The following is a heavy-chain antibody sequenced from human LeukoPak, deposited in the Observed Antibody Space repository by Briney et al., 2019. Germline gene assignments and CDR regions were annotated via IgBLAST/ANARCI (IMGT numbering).Heavy chain of an antibody. D-gene: IGHD3-22*01. CDR3: ARDLGQYYDTSDNWFDP. V-gene: IGHV3-23*01. Sequence: GGTLRLSCAASGFTFSNYGMNWVRQAPGKGLEWVSAVSGSGHNTYYADSVKGRFTISRDNSKNTLNLQMNSLRAEDTAVYYCARDLGQYYDTSDNWFDPWGQGTLVTVSS. J-gene: IGHJ5*02. CDR1: GFTFSNYG. CDR2: VSGSGHNT.